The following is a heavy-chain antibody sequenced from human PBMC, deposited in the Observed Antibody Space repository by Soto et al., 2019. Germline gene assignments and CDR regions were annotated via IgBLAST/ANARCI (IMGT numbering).Heavy chain of an antibody. J-gene: IGHJ4*02. CDR3: AKFGMATTKRSPPYYIDY. V-gene: IGHV3-23*01. CDR1: GFTFSSYA. D-gene: IGHD1-1*01. CDR2: ISGSGGGT. Sequence: EVQVLESGGGLVQPGGSLRLSCAAPGFTFSSYAMSWVRQAPGKGLEWVSSISGSGGGTYYADSVKGRFTFSRDNSKNTLYLQMNRLRAEDTAVYYCAKFGMATTKRSPPYYIDYWGQGALVTVSS.